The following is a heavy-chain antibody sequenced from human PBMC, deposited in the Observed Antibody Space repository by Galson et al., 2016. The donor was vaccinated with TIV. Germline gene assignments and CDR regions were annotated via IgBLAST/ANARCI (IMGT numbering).Heavy chain of an antibody. CDR3: ARPSDSSWYFDL. Sequence: SVKVSCKASGGSFSNYAINWVRQAPGQGLEWMGGIIPIFRSPNYAQRFQGRVTITADESTSTAFVELSSLRSDDTAVDYCARPSDSSWYFDLRGRGTPVIVSS. V-gene: IGHV1-69*13. CDR1: GGSFSNYA. J-gene: IGHJ2*01. CDR2: IIPIFRSP. D-gene: IGHD6-13*01.